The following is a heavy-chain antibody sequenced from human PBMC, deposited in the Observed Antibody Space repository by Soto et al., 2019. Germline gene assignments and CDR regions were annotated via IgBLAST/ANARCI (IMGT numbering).Heavy chain of an antibody. Sequence: GGSLRLSCAASGFTFSSYAMHWVRQAPGKGLEWVAVISYDGSNKYYADSVKGRFTIARDNSKNTLYLQMNSLRAEDTAVYYCARDWSIYGSGSYQDYWGQGTLVTVSS. D-gene: IGHD3-10*01. CDR1: GFTFSSYA. CDR3: ARDWSIYGSGSYQDY. V-gene: IGHV3-30-3*01. J-gene: IGHJ4*02. CDR2: ISYDGSNK.